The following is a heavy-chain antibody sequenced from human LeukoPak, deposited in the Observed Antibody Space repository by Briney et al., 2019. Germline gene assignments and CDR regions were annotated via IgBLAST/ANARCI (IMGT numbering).Heavy chain of an antibody. D-gene: IGHD3-10*01. CDR3: ARVTYGSGTYGAFDY. J-gene: IGHJ4*02. CDR1: GFTFSSYA. Sequence: GGSLRLSCAASGFTFSSYAMSWVRQAPGKGLEWVSAIIGSGGSTYYADSVKGRFTISRDNSKNTLYLQMNSLRAEDTAVYYCARVTYGSGTYGAFDYWGQGTLVTVSS. CDR2: IIGSGGST. V-gene: IGHV3-23*01.